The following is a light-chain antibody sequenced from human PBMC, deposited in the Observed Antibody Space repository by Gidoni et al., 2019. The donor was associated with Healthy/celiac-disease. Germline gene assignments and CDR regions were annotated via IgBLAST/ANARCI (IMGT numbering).Light chain of an antibody. Sequence: QSALTQPASGSGSPGQSIPISCTGTSSDVGGYNYVSWYPQHPGKAPNLMIYDVSNRPSGVSNRFSGSKSGNTASLTISGLQDEDEADYYCSSYTSSSTVVFGGGTKLTVL. CDR3: SSYTSSSTVV. CDR1: SSDVGGYNY. CDR2: DVS. J-gene: IGLJ3*02. V-gene: IGLV2-14*03.